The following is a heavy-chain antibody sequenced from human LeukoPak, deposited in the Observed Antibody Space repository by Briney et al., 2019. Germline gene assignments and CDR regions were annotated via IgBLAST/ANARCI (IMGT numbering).Heavy chain of an antibody. CDR2: IRYGGSHK. D-gene: IGHD5-18*01. Sequence: GGSLRLSCAASGFTFSSSGMHWVRQAPGKGLEWVAFIRYGGSHKYYADSVKGRFTISRDNSKNTLFLQMNSLRAEDTAVYYCAKEASRGSSFAYTPIEKPYYLDYWGQGTLVTVSS. CDR3: AKEASRGSSFAYTPIEKPYYLDY. J-gene: IGHJ4*02. CDR1: GFTFSSSG. V-gene: IGHV3-30*02.